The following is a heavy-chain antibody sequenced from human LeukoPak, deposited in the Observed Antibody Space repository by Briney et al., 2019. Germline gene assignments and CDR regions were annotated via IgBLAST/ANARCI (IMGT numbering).Heavy chain of an antibody. CDR1: GYTFTGYY. Sequence: GASVKVSCKASGYTFTGYYMHWVRQAPGQGLEWMGWINPNSGGTNYAQKFQGRVTMTRDTSISTAYMELSRLRSDDTAVYYCARAKAPTMIVVEFDYWGQGTLVTVSS. CDR2: INPNSGGT. CDR3: ARAKAPTMIVVEFDY. V-gene: IGHV1-2*02. D-gene: IGHD3-22*01. J-gene: IGHJ4*02.